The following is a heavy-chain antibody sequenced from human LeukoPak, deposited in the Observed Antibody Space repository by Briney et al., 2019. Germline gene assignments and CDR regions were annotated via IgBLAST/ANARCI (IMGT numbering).Heavy chain of an antibody. CDR3: AREGEIVVVVAATSGVRWFDP. CDR1: GGPFSTYA. V-gene: IGHV1-69*04. J-gene: IGHJ5*02. CDR2: IIPFLGIA. Sequence: SVKVSCKTSGGPFSTYAISWVRQAPGQGLEWMGRIIPFLGIANYAQKFQGRVTITADKSTSTAHMELSSLRSEDTAVYYCAREGEIVVVVAATSGVRWFDPWGQGTLVTVSS. D-gene: IGHD2-15*01.